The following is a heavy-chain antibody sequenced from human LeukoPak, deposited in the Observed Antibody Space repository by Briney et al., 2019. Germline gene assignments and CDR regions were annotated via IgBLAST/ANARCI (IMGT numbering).Heavy chain of an antibody. Sequence: GGSLRLSCAASGFTFSSYGMHWVRQAPGKGLEWVALIWYDGSNKYYADSVKGRFTISRGNSKNTLYLQMNSLRAEDTAVYYCARELGSSGYYPFDYWGQGTLVTVSS. CDR3: ARELGSSGYYPFDY. V-gene: IGHV3-33*01. CDR1: GFTFSSYG. CDR2: IWYDGSNK. J-gene: IGHJ4*02. D-gene: IGHD3-22*01.